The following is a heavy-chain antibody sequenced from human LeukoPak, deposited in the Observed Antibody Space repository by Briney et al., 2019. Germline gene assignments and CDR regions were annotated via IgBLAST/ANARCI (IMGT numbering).Heavy chain of an antibody. D-gene: IGHD1-26*01. CDR3: ARSIVGVRKRNDY. V-gene: IGHV1-8*01. CDR2: MNPNSGHT. CDR1: GYTFSSYD. J-gene: IGHJ4*02. Sequence: ASVKVSCKASGYTFSSYDIIWVRQASGQGLEWMGWMNPNSGHTGYAQKFQGRVTMTRSTSISTAYMELISLTSEDSAVYYCARSIVGVRKRNDYWGQGTLVTVSS.